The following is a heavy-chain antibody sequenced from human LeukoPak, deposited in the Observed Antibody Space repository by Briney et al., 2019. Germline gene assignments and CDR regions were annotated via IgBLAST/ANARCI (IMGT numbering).Heavy chain of an antibody. Sequence: ASVKVSCKASGYTFTSYGISWVRQAPGQGLEWMGWISAYNGNTNYAQKLQGRVTMTTDTSTSTAYMELRSLRSDDTAVYYCARVVAVAGTLNNWFDPWGQGTLVTISS. CDR1: GYTFTSYG. D-gene: IGHD6-19*01. CDR2: ISAYNGNT. V-gene: IGHV1-18*01. CDR3: ARVVAVAGTLNNWFDP. J-gene: IGHJ5*02.